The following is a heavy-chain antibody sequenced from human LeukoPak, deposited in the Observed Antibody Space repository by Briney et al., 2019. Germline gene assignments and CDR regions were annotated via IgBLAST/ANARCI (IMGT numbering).Heavy chain of an antibody. CDR3: ARVLRGSSAFEI. D-gene: IGHD3-10*01. Sequence: ASVKVSCKASGHNFNVYYINWVRQAPGQGLEWMGWINPSSGGTYYAQRFKGRVTMTRDTSVSTAYMELNSLTSDDTAVYFCARVLRGSSAFEIWGQGTMVTVSS. J-gene: IGHJ3*02. CDR1: GHNFNVYY. V-gene: IGHV1-2*02. CDR2: INPSSGGT.